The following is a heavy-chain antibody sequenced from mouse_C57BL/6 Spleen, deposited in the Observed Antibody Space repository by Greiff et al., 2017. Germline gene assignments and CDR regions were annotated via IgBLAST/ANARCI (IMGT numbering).Heavy chain of an antibody. CDR3: ARVGVTTVVTDGYFDV. CDR2: IDPNSGGT. Sequence: QVQLQQPGAELVKPGASVKLSCKASGYTFTSYWMHWVKQRPGRGLEWIGRIDPNSGGTKYNEKFKSKDTLTVDKPSSTAYMQLSSLTSEDSAVYDGARVGVTTVVTDGYFDVWGTGTTVTVSS. J-gene: IGHJ1*03. V-gene: IGHV1-72*01. D-gene: IGHD1-1*01. CDR1: GYTFTSYW.